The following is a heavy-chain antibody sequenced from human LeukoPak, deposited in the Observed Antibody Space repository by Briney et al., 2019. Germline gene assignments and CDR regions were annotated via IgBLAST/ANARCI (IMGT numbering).Heavy chain of an antibody. V-gene: IGHV4-59*01. CDR3: AGYGSGSYHKAFDY. J-gene: IGHJ4*02. Sequence: TSETLSLTCSVSGGAISSDYWAWIRQPPGKGLEWIAYVHSSGYTGYNPSLKSRVTISIDTSKNQFSLKLNSVTAADTAVYYCAGYGSGSYHKAFDYWGQGTLVTVSS. CDR2: VHSSGYT. CDR1: GGAISSDY. D-gene: IGHD3-10*01.